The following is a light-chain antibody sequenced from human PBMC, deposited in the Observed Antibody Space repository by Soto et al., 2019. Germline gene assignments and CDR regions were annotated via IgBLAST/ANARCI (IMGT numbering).Light chain of an antibody. J-gene: IGLJ2*01. V-gene: IGLV1-44*01. CDR2: SNN. CDR3: AAWDDSLNAVV. CDR1: SSNIGSNT. Sequence: QSVLTQPPSASGTPGQRVTTSCSGSSSNIGSNTVNWYQQLPGTAPKPLIYSNNQRPSGVPDRFSGSKSGTSASLAISGLQSEDEADYYCAAWDDSLNAVVFGGGTKLTVL.